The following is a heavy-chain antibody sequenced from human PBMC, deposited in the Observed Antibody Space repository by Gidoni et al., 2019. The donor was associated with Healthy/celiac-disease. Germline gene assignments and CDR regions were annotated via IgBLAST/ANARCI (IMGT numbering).Heavy chain of an antibody. CDR1: GGSFSGYY. Sequence: QVQLQQWGAGLLKPSETLSLTCAVYGGSFSGYYWSWIRQPPGKGLEWIGEINHSGSTNYNPSLKSRVTISVDTSKNQFSLKLSSVTAADTAVYYCARSMVRGVTGWFDPWGQGTLVTVSS. CDR2: INHSGST. CDR3: ARSMVRGVTGWFDP. V-gene: IGHV4-34*01. J-gene: IGHJ5*02. D-gene: IGHD3-10*01.